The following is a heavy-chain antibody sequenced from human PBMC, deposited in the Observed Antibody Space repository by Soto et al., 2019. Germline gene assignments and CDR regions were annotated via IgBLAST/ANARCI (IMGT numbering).Heavy chain of an antibody. Sequence: QVQLQESGPGLVKPSGTLFLTCAVSSDSISRNYWWSWVRQPPGKGLEWIGEIHHSGSTNYNPSLRSRVTISVDTSKNQFSLNLSSVTAADTAVYFCARSGGYFFDYWGQGTQVTVSS. V-gene: IGHV4-4*02. D-gene: IGHD3-10*01. CDR3: ARSGGYFFDY. CDR2: IHHSGST. J-gene: IGHJ4*02. CDR1: SDSISRNYW.